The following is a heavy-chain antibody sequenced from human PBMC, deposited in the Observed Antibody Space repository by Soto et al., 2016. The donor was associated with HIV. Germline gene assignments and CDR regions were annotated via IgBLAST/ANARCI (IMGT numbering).Heavy chain of an antibody. V-gene: IGHV3-73*01. CDR2: VRTKAANTAT. CDR1: GFIFSDCA. Sequence: EVQLVESGGGLVQPGGSLKLSCAVSGFIFSDCAIHWVRQASGKGLEWVGVVRTKAANTATEYAASVKGRFTISRDDSENTAYLQMNNLKTEDTAMYYCTRDSGTHNWLDPWGQGTLVTVSS. D-gene: IGHD1-26*01. J-gene: IGHJ5*02. CDR3: TRDSGTHNWLDP.